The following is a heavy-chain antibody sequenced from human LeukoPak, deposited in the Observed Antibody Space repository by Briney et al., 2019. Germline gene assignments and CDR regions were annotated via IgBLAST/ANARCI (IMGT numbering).Heavy chain of an antibody. CDR1: GGSISSYY. V-gene: IGHV4-59*01. D-gene: IGHD3-10*01. CDR3: ARTRYYYNSRSYGAPSYFDY. Sequence: SETLSLTCTVSGGSISSYYWSWIRQPPGNGLEGIGSIYYSGSTNYNPSLKSVVTISVDSSKNQFTVKRSSVTAADTAVYYCARTRYYYNSRSYGAPSYFDYWGQGTLVTVSS. J-gene: IGHJ4*02. CDR2: IYYSGST.